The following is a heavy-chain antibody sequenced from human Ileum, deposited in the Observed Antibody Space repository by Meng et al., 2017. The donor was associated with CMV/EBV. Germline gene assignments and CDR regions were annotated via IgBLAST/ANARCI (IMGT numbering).Heavy chain of an antibody. J-gene: IGHJ4*02. D-gene: IGHD5/OR15-5a*01. CDR1: GAPVNENY. Sequence: SETLSFPCTVSGAPVNENYCSWIRQSPGKGLDWIAYISYGDFTNYTPSLKGRVTTSVDTSQSQCSLILTSTSAADAAVYYCASGSGYSIYDDWGQGTLVTVSS. CDR3: ASGSGYSIYDD. V-gene: IGHV4-59*02. CDR2: ISYGDFT.